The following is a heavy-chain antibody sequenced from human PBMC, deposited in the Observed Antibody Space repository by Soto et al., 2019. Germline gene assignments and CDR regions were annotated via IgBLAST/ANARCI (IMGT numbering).Heavy chain of an antibody. V-gene: IGHV4-34*01. J-gene: IGHJ4*02. D-gene: IGHD6-6*01. CDR3: ARAPKVSGSSQTRPDF. Sequence: SSETLSLTCSIYSGSFSGYYWSWIRQPPGKGLEWIGEISQSGNTNYSPSLKSRVSISIDTSKKQFSLNLASVSAADTAVYYCARAPKVSGSSQTRPDFWGQGTLVTVSS. CDR1: SGSFSGYY. CDR2: ISQSGNT.